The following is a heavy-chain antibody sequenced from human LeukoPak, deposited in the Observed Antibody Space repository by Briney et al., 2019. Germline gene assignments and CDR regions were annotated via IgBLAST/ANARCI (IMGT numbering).Heavy chain of an antibody. J-gene: IGHJ5*02. CDR2: IYYSGST. CDR1: GGSISSGDYY. V-gene: IGHV4-30-4*01. D-gene: IGHD3-10*01. CDR3: ARGRVLLWFGELLGDWFDP. Sequence: PSQTLSLTCTVSGGSISSGDYYWRWIRQPPGKGLEWIGYIYYSGSTYYNPSLKSRVTISVDTSKNQFSLKLSSVTAADTAVYYCARGRVLLWFGELLGDWFDPWGQGTLVTVSS.